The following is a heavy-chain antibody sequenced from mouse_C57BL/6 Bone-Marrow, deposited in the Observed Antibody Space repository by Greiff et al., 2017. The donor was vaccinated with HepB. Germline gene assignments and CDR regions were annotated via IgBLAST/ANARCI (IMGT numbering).Heavy chain of an antibody. CDR2: ISYDGSN. CDR1: GYSITSGYY. Sequence: EVQLQQSGPGLVKPSQSLSLTCSVTGYSITSGYYWNWIRQFPGNKLEWMGYISYDGSNNYNPSLKNRISITRDTSKNQFFLKLNSVTTEDTATYYCARDPGNFDDWGQGTTLTVSS. J-gene: IGHJ2*01. V-gene: IGHV3-6*01. CDR3: ARDPGNFDD.